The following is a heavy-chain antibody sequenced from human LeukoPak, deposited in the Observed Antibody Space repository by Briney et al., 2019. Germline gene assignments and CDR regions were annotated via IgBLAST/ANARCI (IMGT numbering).Heavy chain of an antibody. CDR2: IYIGGFT. D-gene: IGHD1-1*01. Sequence: PGGSLRLSCAASGFTFSDNYMTWVRQAPGKGLECVSIIYIGGFTYYADSVKGRFTISRDSSKNTLYLQMNSLRAEDTAFYYCSRDTKDWGQGTLVTVSS. CDR3: SRDTKD. CDR1: GFTFSDNY. J-gene: IGHJ4*02. V-gene: IGHV3-53*01.